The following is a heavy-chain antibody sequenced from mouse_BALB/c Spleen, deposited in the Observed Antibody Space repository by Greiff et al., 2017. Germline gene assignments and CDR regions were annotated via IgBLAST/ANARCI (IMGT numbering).Heavy chain of an antibody. D-gene: IGHD2-4*01. V-gene: IGHV1-69*02. CDR2: IDPSDSYT. CDR3: ARSYDYDVDY. Sequence: QVQLKQPGAELVKPGASVKLSCKASGYTFTSYWMHWVKQRPGQGLEWIGEIDPSDSYTNYNQKFKGKATLTVDKSSSTAYMQLSSLTSEDSAVYYCARSYDYDVDYWGQGTTLTVSA. CDR1: GYTFTSYW. J-gene: IGHJ2*01.